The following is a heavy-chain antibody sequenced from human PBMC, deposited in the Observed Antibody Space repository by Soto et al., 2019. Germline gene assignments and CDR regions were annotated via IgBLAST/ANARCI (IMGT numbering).Heavy chain of an antibody. V-gene: IGHV6-1*01. CDR2: TYYRSKWYN. D-gene: IGHD3-22*01. CDR3: ARARYYYDSSGYYLGTYYYYGMDG. J-gene: IGHJ6*02. Sequence: LSRTCDISGYGVSSNIASCNWIRQSPSIGLEWLGRTYYRSKWYNDYAVSVKSRITINPDTSKNQFSLQLNSVTPEDTAVYYCARARYYYDSSGYYLGTYYYYGMDGWGQGTTVTFS. CDR1: GYGVSSNIAS.